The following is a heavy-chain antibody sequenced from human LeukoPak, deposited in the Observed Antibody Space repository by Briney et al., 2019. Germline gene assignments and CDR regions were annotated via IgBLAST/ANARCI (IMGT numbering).Heavy chain of an antibody. CDR2: IYYSGST. CDR1: GGSISSSSYY. J-gene: IGHJ2*01. CDR3: ARQSRYNCYFDL. Sequence: SETLSLTCTVSGGSISSSSYYWGWIRQPPGKGLEWIGSIYYSGSTYYNPSLKSRVTISVDTSKNQFSLKLSSVTAADTAVYYCARQSRYNCYFDLWGRGTLVTVSS. V-gene: IGHV4-39*01. D-gene: IGHD3-16*02.